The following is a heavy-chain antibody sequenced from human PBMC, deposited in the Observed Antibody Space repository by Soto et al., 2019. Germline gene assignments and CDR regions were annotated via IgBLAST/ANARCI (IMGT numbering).Heavy chain of an antibody. J-gene: IGHJ6*02. Sequence: GGSLRLSCAASGFTFSDYYMSWIRQAPGKGLEWVSYISSSSSYTNYADSVKGRFTISRDNAKNSLYLQMNSLRAEDTAVYYCARGIIAAAGTTNSYYYGMDVWGQGTTVTVSS. CDR2: ISSSSSYT. CDR3: ARGIIAAAGTTNSYYYGMDV. CDR1: GFTFSDYY. V-gene: IGHV3-11*06. D-gene: IGHD6-13*01.